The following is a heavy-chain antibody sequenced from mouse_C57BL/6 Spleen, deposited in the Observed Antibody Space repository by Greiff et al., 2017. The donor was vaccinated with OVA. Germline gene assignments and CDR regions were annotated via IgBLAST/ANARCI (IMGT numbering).Heavy chain of an antibody. CDR1: GYTFTSYW. Sequence: QVQLQQSGAELVKPGASVKLSCKASGYTFTSYWMHWVKQRPGQGLEWIGMIHPNSGSTNYNEKIKSKATLTVDKSSSTAYMQLSSLTSEDSAVYYCARGGYSNYVAYWGQGTLVTVSA. CDR3: ARGGYSNYVAY. J-gene: IGHJ3*01. D-gene: IGHD2-5*01. CDR2: IHPNSGST. V-gene: IGHV1-64*01.